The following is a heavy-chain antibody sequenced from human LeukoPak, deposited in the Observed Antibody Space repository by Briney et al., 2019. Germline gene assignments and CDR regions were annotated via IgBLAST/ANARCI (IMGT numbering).Heavy chain of an antibody. V-gene: IGHV3-21*01. Sequence: GGSLRLSCAASGFTFSSYSMNWVRQAPGKGLEWVSSISSSSSYIYYADSVKGRFTISRDNAKNSLYLQMNSLRAEDTAVYYCARAALAYCGGDCYSSFQHWGQGTLVTVSS. J-gene: IGHJ1*01. CDR2: ISSSSSYI. D-gene: IGHD2-21*02. CDR3: ARAALAYCGGDCYSSFQH. CDR1: GFTFSSYS.